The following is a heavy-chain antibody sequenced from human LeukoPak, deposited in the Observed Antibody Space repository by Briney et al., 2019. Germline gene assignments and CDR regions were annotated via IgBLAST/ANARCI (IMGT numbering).Heavy chain of an antibody. CDR3: AHSPGITIFGVVILDFDY. V-gene: IGHV2-5*01. Sequence: SGPTLVNPTQTLTLTCTFSGFLLSTSGVGVGWIRQPPGKALEWLALIYWNDDKRYSPSLKSRLTITKDTSKNQVVLTMTNMDPVDTATYYCAHSPGITIFGVVILDFDYWGQGTLVTVSS. J-gene: IGHJ4*02. CDR2: IYWNDDK. D-gene: IGHD3-3*01. CDR1: GFLLSTSGVG.